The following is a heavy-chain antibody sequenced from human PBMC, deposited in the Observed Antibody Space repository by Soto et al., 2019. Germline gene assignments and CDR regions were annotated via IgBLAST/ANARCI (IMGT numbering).Heavy chain of an antibody. D-gene: IGHD3-16*01. Sequence: PGGSLRLSCVASGITFSSYAMSWVRQAPGKGLEWVSGISGTDGDTYYADSVKGRFTISRDNSRNTLFLQMNSLRAEDTAVYYCAKEGIRRVFDFDYWGQGT. V-gene: IGHV3-23*01. J-gene: IGHJ4*02. CDR1: GITFSSYA. CDR2: ISGTDGDT. CDR3: AKEGIRRVFDFDY.